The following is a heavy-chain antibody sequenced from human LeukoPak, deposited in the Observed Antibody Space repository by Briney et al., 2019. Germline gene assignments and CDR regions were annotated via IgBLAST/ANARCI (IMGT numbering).Heavy chain of an antibody. V-gene: IGHV4-39*01. CDR2: IYYSRST. CDR1: GGSISGSSYY. D-gene: IGHD3-3*01. Sequence: SETLSLTCTVSGGSISGSSYYWGWIRQPPGKGLEWIGSIYYSRSTYYNPSLKSRVTISVDTSKNQFSLKLSSVTAADTAVYYCARQSNDFWSGYYKYYFDYWGQGTLVTVSS. J-gene: IGHJ4*02. CDR3: ARQSNDFWSGYYKYYFDY.